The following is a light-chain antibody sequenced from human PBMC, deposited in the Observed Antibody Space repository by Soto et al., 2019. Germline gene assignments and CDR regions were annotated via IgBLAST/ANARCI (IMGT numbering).Light chain of an antibody. CDR1: QSFRGL. V-gene: IGKV3-11*01. CDR3: QQYDNWPLT. Sequence: EVVLTQSPVTLPLSPGERATLSCRASQSFRGLLAWYQQKPGQAPRLLIYDAYNRATGIPPRFSGSGSGTDFTLTISSLEPEDSAVYYCQQYDNWPLTFGGGTKVEIK. J-gene: IGKJ4*01. CDR2: DAY.